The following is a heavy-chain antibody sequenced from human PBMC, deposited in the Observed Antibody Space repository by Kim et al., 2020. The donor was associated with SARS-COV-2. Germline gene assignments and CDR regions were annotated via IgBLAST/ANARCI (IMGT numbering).Heavy chain of an antibody. Sequence: GGSLRLSCAASGFTFSSYAMHWVRQAPGKGLEWVAVIWYDGSNKYYADAVKGRFTISRDNSKNTLYLQMNSLRAEDTAVYYCAKDHQQLVLVYGMDVWG. D-gene: IGHD6-6*01. CDR2: IWYDGSNK. CDR1: GFTFSSYA. J-gene: IGHJ6*02. V-gene: IGHV3-33*06. CDR3: AKDHQQLVLVYGMDV.